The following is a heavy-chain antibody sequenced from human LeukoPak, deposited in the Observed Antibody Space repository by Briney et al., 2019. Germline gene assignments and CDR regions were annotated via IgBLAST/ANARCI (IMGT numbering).Heavy chain of an antibody. Sequence: GGSLRLSCAASGFTFSSYGMHWVRQAPGKGLGWVAVISYDGSNKYYADSVKGRFTNSRDNSKNTLYLQMNSLRAEDTAVYYCAKDKLRGYSYGYYYYYYYGMDVWGQGTTVTVSS. CDR1: GFTFSSYG. D-gene: IGHD5-18*01. V-gene: IGHV3-30*18. J-gene: IGHJ6*02. CDR3: AKDKLRGYSYGYYYYYYYGMDV. CDR2: ISYDGSNK.